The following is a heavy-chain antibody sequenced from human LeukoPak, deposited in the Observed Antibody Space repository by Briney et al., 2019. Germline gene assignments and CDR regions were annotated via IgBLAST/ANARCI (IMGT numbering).Heavy chain of an antibody. CDR2: IYPDDSNT. Sequence: GESLKISCKGSGYSFTTYWIGWVRQMPGKGLEWMGIIYPDDSNTIYGPSFQGQVTISADKSINTAYLEWSSLKASDTAIYYCARQGAAGKYYYYYMDVWGKGTTVTVSS. CDR1: GYSFTTYW. CDR3: ARQGAAGKYYYYYMDV. V-gene: IGHV5-51*01. J-gene: IGHJ6*03. D-gene: IGHD6-13*01.